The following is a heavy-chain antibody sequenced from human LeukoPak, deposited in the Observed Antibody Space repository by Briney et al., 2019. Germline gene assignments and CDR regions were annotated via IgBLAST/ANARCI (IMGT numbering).Heavy chain of an antibody. CDR1: GLTFSDHY. Sequence: GGSLRLSCAASGLTFSDHYMDWVRQAPGKGLEWVGRTRNKANSYTTEYAASVKGRFTISRDDSKNSLYLQMNSLKTEDTAVYYCARGGYYDSSGYPDWGQGALVTVSS. D-gene: IGHD3-22*01. J-gene: IGHJ4*02. CDR2: TRNKANSYTT. V-gene: IGHV3-72*01. CDR3: ARGGYYDSSGYPD.